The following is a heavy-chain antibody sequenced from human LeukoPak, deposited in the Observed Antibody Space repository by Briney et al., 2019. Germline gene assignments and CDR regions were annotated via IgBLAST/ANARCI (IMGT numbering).Heavy chain of an antibody. J-gene: IGHJ4*02. D-gene: IGHD5-24*01. CDR1: GFTFSSYA. V-gene: IGHV3-23*01. CDR3: AKQHIREPLSYFDY. Sequence: GGSLRLSCAASGFTFSSYAMSWVRQAPGKGLEWVSGISGSGGSKYYADSVKGRFTISRDNTKNTLYLQMNSLRAEDTAVYYCAKQHIREPLSYFDYWGQGTLVTVSS. CDR2: ISGSGGSK.